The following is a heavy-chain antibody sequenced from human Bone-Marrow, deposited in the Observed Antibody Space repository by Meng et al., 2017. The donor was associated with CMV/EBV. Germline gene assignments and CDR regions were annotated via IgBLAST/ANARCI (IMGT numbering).Heavy chain of an antibody. J-gene: IGHJ6*02. D-gene: IGHD2-2*01. CDR3: ARTNCSSTSCYYYYGMDG. CDR2: INWNGGST. CDR1: GFTFDDYG. Sequence: GGSLRLSCAASGFTFDDYGMSWVRQAPGKGLEWVSGINWNGGSTAYADSVKGRFTISRDNAKNSLYLQMNSLRAEDTALYYCARTNCSSTSCYYYYGMDGWGQGTTVTVSS. V-gene: IGHV3-20*04.